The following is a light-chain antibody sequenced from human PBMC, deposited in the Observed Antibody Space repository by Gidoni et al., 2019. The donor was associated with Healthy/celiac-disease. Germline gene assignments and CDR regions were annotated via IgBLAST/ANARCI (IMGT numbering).Light chain of an antibody. CDR1: SSDVGGYHY. CDR2: DVS. J-gene: IGLJ3*02. CDR3: SSYTSSSTLV. V-gene: IGLV2-14*01. Sequence: QSALPQPASVSGSPGQSITISCTGTSSDVGGYHYVSWYQRHPGKAPQLMIYDVSNRPSGVSKRFSGSKSGNTASLTISGLQAEDEADYYGSSYTSSSTLVFGGGTKLTVL.